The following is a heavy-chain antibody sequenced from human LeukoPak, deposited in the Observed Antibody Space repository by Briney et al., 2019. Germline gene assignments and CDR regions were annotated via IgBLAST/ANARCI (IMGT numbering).Heavy chain of an antibody. D-gene: IGHD2-21*02. J-gene: IGHJ4*02. V-gene: IGHV3-11*01. CDR3: VKTVVVVTANVLFDY. CDR1: GFIFGDSY. CDR2: INNSGTSI. Sequence: GGSLILTCAASGFIFGDSYMSWIRQAPGKGLEWLSYINNSGTSIHYADSVKGRFTISRDNAKNSLYLQMNSLRAEDTAVYYCVKTVVVVTANVLFDYWGRGTQVTVSS.